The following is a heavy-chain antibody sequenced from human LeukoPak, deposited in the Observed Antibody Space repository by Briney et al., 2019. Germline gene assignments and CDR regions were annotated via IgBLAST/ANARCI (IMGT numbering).Heavy chain of an antibody. V-gene: IGHV3-7*01. CDR3: AARAIAARPYYLDY. CDR1: GFLFSDYT. CDR2: INPDGSEK. D-gene: IGHD6-6*01. Sequence: GGSLRLSCEASGFLFSDYTMNWVRQAPGKGLEWVANINPDGSEKYYVDSVKGRFTISRDNAKNSLHLQMNSLRAEDTAVYYCAARAIAARPYYLDYWGQGTLVTVSS. J-gene: IGHJ4*02.